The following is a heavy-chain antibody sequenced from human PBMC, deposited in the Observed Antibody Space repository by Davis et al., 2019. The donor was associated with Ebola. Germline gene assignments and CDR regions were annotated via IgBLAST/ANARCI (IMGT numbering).Heavy chain of an antibody. Sequence: AASVKVSCKASGYTFTSYDINWVRQATGQGLEWMGWMNPNSGNTGYAQKFQGRVTMTRNTSISTAYMELSSLRSEDTAVYYCARASALYNWFDPWGQGTLGTGSS. CDR1: GYTFTSYD. D-gene: IGHD2-2*01. CDR2: MNPNSGNT. J-gene: IGHJ5*02. V-gene: IGHV1-8*01. CDR3: ARASALYNWFDP.